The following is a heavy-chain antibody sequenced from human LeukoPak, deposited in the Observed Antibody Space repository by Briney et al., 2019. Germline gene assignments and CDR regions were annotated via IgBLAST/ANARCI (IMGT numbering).Heavy chain of an antibody. CDR3: ARADWSVHFSQYYFDY. Sequence: GGSLRLSCAASGFTFSSYAMSWVRQAPGKGLEWVSVIYSGGSTYYADSVKGRFTISRDNSKNTLYLQMNSLRAEDTAVYYCARADWSVHFSQYYFDYWGQGTLVTVSS. D-gene: IGHD3/OR15-3a*01. CDR2: IYSGGST. J-gene: IGHJ4*02. CDR1: GFTFSSYA. V-gene: IGHV3-66*01.